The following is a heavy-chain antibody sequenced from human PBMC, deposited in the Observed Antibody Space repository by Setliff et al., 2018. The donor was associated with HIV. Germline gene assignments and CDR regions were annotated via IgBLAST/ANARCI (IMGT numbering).Heavy chain of an antibody. CDR2: IIPIFGTP. J-gene: IGHJ6*03. Sequence: SVKVSCKASGGTFRSKGISWVRQAPGQGLEWMGGIIPIFGTPDYAQKFQGRITITADESTSTAYMELRSLRSEDTAVYYCARARGNYYGSGKVYYYYYYMDVWGKGTTVTVSS. CDR3: ARARGNYYGSGKVYYYYYYMDV. D-gene: IGHD3-10*01. CDR1: GGTFRSKG. V-gene: IGHV1-69*13.